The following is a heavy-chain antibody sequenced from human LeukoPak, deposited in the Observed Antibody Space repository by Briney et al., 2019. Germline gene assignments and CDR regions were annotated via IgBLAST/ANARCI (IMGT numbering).Heavy chain of an antibody. D-gene: IGHD3-22*01. CDR2: ISSSGSTI. CDR3: ARDMDSSGRPI. CDR1: GFTFSDYS. J-gene: IGHJ3*02. V-gene: IGHV3-48*04. Sequence: GGSLRLSCAASGFTFSDYSMNWVRQAPGKGLEWVSYISSSGSTIYYADSVKGRFTISRDNAKNSLYLQMNSLRAEDTAVYYCARDMDSSGRPIWGQGTMVTVSS.